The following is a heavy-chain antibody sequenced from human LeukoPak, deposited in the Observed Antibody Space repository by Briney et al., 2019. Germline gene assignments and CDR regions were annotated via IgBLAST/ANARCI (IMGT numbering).Heavy chain of an antibody. CDR1: GYTFTSYG. CDR3: ARVSSHRNYDFWSGYYTPPDY. V-gene: IGHV1-18*01. CDR2: ISAYNGNK. Sequence: GASVKVSCKASGYTFTSYGISWVRQAPGQGLEWMGWISAYNGNKNYAQKLQGRVTMTTDTSTSTAYMELRSLRSDDTAVYYCARVSSHRNYDFWSGYYTPPDYWGQGTLVTVSS. D-gene: IGHD3-3*01. J-gene: IGHJ4*02.